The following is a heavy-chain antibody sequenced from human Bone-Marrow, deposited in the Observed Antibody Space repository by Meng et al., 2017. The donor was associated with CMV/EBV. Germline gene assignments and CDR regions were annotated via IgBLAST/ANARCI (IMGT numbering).Heavy chain of an antibody. Sequence: GGSLRLSCAASGFTFSNYGMHWVRQAPGKGPEWVAFIWYDGSKMYYADSVRGRFTISRANSKTTVYLQMNSLGAEDTAVYYCAKRHAGVGPTDFDHWGQGTLVTVSS. D-gene: IGHD1-26*01. CDR1: GFTFSNYG. V-gene: IGHV3-30*02. J-gene: IGHJ4*02. CDR2: IWYDGSKM. CDR3: AKRHAGVGPTDFDH.